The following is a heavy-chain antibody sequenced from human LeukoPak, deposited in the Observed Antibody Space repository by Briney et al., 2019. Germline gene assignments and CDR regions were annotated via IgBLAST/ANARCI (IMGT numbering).Heavy chain of an antibody. CDR2: LSYSGTT. V-gene: IGHV4-39*07. CDR3: ARARYQNLTMIVVPGYYYYGMDV. Sequence: SETLSLTCTVSGGSISSSDNYWGRICQPPGKTLEWIGSLSYSGTTNYNPSLKSRGAMSLDTSKNQFSLRLSSVTAADTAVYYCARARYQNLTMIVVPGYYYYGMDVWGQGTTVTVSS. CDR1: GGSISSSDNY. D-gene: IGHD3-22*01. J-gene: IGHJ6*02.